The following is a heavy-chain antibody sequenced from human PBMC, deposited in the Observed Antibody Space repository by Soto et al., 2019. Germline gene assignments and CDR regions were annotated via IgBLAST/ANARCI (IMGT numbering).Heavy chain of an antibody. CDR1: GYTFTSYA. D-gene: IGHD6-13*01. CDR2: INPGNGDT. J-gene: IGHJ4*02. Sequence: QVQLVQSGAEVKKPGASVKVSCKASGYTFTSYALHWVRQAPGQGLEWMGWINPGNGDTKYSQKFQGRVTIIRDTSANIVYMELSSLRSEDTAIFYCARDDASSIDSWGQGTLVTVSS. CDR3: ARDDASSIDS. V-gene: IGHV1-3*01.